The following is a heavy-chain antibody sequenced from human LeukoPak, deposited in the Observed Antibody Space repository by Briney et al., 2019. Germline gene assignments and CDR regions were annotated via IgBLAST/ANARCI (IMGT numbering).Heavy chain of an antibody. CDR1: VFTFSDYY. CDR2: ISSSSSYT. V-gene: IGHV3-11*05. CDR3: ARDSHDSSGYFRGVNEPFDY. Sequence: GGSLRLSCAASVFTFSDYYMSWIREALGKGLGWVSYISSSSSYTNYADSVKGGFTISRDNAKNSLYLQMNSLRAEDTAVYYCARDSHDSSGYFRGVNEPFDYWGQGTLVTVSS. J-gene: IGHJ4*02. D-gene: IGHD3-22*01.